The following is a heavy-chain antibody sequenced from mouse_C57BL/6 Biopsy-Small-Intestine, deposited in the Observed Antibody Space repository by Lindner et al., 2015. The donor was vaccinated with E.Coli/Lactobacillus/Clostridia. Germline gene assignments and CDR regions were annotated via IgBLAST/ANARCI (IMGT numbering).Heavy chain of an antibody. CDR3: AVYYDYPY. Sequence: LQESGPELVKPGASVKISCKASGYAFSSSWMNWVKQRPGKGLEWIGRIYPGDGDTNYNGKFKGKATLTADKSSSTAYMQLSSLTSEDSAVYFCAVYYDYPYWGQGTTLTVSS. CDR2: IYPGDGDT. CDR1: GYAFSSSW. D-gene: IGHD2-4*01. V-gene: IGHV1-82*01. J-gene: IGHJ2*01.